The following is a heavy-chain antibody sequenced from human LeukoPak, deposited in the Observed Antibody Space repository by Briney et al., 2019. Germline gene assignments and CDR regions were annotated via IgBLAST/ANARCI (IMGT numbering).Heavy chain of an antibody. CDR2: INPSGGST. CDR1: GYTFSNYY. Sequence: ASVKVSCKASGYTFSNYYMHWVRQAPGQGLEWMRIINPSGGSTSYAQRFQDRVTMTRDTSTSTVYMDLSSLRSEDTAVYYCAREYTSSGWFDYWGQGTLVTVSS. V-gene: IGHV1-46*03. D-gene: IGHD2-2*01. CDR3: AREYTSSGWFDY. J-gene: IGHJ4*02.